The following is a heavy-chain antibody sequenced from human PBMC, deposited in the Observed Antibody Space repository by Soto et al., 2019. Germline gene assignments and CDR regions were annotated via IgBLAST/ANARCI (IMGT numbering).Heavy chain of an antibody. D-gene: IGHD2-15*01. Sequence: GGSLRLSCAASGFTFSSYGMHWFRQAPGKGLEWVAVISHDGSNKYYADSVKGRFSISRDNSKNTLYLQMNSLRAEDTAVYYCAKEVAASYYFDYWGQGTLVTVSS. V-gene: IGHV3-30*18. CDR3: AKEVAASYYFDY. CDR1: GFTFSSYG. CDR2: ISHDGSNK. J-gene: IGHJ4*02.